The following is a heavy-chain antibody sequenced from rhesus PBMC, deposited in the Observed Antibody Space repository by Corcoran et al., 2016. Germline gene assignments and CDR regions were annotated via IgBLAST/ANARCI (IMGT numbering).Heavy chain of an antibody. V-gene: IGHV4-169*01. Sequence: QLQLQESGPGLVTPSETLSVTCAVSGGSIRSTSCTWIRQPPGKGLEWIGRIYGSGSSTKYNPSLKSRVTWSVETSKNQLSLKLSSVTAADTAVYYCARLEGAFDFWGQGLRVTVSS. CDR3: ARLEGAFDF. CDR2: IYGSGSST. J-gene: IGHJ3*01. CDR1: GGSIRSTS.